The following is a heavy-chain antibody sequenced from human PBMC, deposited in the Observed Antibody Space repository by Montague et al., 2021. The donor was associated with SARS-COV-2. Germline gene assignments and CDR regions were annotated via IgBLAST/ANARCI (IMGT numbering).Heavy chain of an antibody. CDR2: ISHDGINK. Sequence: SLRLSCAASGFTFSGYAMNWVRQAPGKGLEWVAVISHDGINKFYADSVKGRFTISRDNSKNTLYLQMNSLRAEDTAVYYCAIGPDDDIKGAFDIWGRGTMVTVS. V-gene: IGHV3-30*04. CDR3: AIGPDDDIKGAFDI. CDR1: GFTFSGYA. J-gene: IGHJ3*02. D-gene: IGHD3-22*01.